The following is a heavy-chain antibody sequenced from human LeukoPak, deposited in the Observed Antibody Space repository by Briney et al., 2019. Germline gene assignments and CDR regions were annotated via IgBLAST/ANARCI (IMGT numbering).Heavy chain of an antibody. Sequence: SETLSLTCTVSGGSISSGSYYWSWIRQPAGKGLEWIGRIYTSGSTNYNPSLKSRVTISVDTSKNQFSLKLSSVTAADTAVCYCARVWDVGYSYGPFDIWGQGTMVTVPS. CDR2: IYTSGST. D-gene: IGHD5-18*01. CDR1: GGSISSGSYY. CDR3: ARVWDVGYSYGPFDI. V-gene: IGHV4-61*02. J-gene: IGHJ3*02.